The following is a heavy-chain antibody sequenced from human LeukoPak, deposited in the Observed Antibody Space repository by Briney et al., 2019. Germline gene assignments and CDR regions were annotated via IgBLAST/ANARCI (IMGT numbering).Heavy chain of an antibody. CDR2: IYHSGST. D-gene: IGHD3-22*01. CDR1: GGSISSSNW. J-gene: IGHJ4*02. V-gene: IGHV4-4*02. CDR3: ARWTYYYDSSGYFHL. Sequence: SETLSLTCAVSGGSISSSNWWSWVRPPPGKGLEWIGEIYHSGSTNYNPSLKSRVTISVDKSKNQFSLKLSSVTAADTAVYYCARWTYYYDSSGYFHLWGQGTLVTVSS.